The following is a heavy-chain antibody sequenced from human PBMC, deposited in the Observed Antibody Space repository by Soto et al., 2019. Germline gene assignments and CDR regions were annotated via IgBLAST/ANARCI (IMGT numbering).Heavy chain of an antibody. Sequence: QVQLVESGGGVVQPGRSLRLSCAASGFTFSSYAIHWVRQAPGKGLELVAVISYDGSNKYYADSVKGRFTISRDNSKNTLYLQMNRLRAEDTAVYYCARDYQNFYESSGYLEYWGQGALVTVSS. J-gene: IGHJ4*02. V-gene: IGHV3-30-3*01. CDR1: GFTFSSYA. CDR2: ISYDGSNK. D-gene: IGHD3-22*01. CDR3: ARDYQNFYESSGYLEY.